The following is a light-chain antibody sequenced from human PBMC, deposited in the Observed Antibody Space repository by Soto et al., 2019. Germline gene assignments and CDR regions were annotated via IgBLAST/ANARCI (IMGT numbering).Light chain of an antibody. Sequence: AVQFTQSPSSLSASVGDRVTITCRASQGVSRDLACYQQKPGQPPNLLIYDASNFESGVPSSFSGSGSGTDFTLTITSLQPEDFATYYCQQFNSYPITFGQGTRLEIK. CDR2: DAS. CDR1: QGVSRD. V-gene: IGKV1-13*02. CDR3: QQFNSYPIT. J-gene: IGKJ5*01.